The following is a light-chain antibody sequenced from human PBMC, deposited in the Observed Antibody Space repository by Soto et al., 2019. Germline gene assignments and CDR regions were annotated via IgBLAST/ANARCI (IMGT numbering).Light chain of an antibody. CDR1: QDISTL. CDR3: QQYNTYPYT. V-gene: IGKV1D-16*01. Sequence: DIQMTQSPSSVSASIGDTVTITCRASQDISTLLAWYQQKPGKAPKLLIYGASTLESGVPSRFSGRGSGTDFTLTISSLQPEDFATYYCQQYNTYPYTFGQGTKLEIK. CDR2: GAS. J-gene: IGKJ2*01.